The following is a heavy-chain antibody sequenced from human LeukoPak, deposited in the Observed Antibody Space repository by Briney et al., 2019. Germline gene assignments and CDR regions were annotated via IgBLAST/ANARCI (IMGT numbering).Heavy chain of an antibody. CDR3: AREPTPPDYGDYVGYFDY. CDR1: GGTCSSYA. V-gene: IGHV1-69*06. Sequence: ASVKVSCKASGGTCSSYAISWVRQAPGQGLEWMGGIIPIFGTANYAQKFQGRVTITADKSTSTAYMELSSLRSEDTAVYYCAREPTPPDYGDYVGYFDYWGQGTLVTVSS. CDR2: IIPIFGTA. D-gene: IGHD4-17*01. J-gene: IGHJ4*02.